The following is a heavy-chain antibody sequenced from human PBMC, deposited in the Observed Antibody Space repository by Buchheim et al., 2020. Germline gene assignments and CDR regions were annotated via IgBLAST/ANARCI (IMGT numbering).Heavy chain of an antibody. J-gene: IGHJ6*02. V-gene: IGHV4-4*07. CDR2: IYTSGST. D-gene: IGHD2-2*01. CDR1: GGSISSYY. Sequence: QVQLQESGPGLVKPSETLSLTCTVSGGSISSYYWSWIRQPAGKGLEWIGRIYTSGSTNYNPSLPSLKSRVTISVDMSQNQFSLKLSSVTAADTAVYYCARDDPYASSSMDVWGQGT. CDR3: ARDDPYASSSMDV.